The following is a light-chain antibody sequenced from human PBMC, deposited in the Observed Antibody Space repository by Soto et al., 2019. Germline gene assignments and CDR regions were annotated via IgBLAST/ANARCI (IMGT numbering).Light chain of an antibody. CDR2: EVS. CDR3: SSYTSTNTYV. Sequence: QSALTQPASVSGSPGQSITISCTGTSSDVGGYNYVYWYQQHPGKAPKLMIHEVSNRPSGVSNRFSGSKSGNTASLTISGLQAEDEADYYCSSYTSTNTYVFGTGTKVTVL. V-gene: IGLV2-14*01. CDR1: SSDVGGYNY. J-gene: IGLJ1*01.